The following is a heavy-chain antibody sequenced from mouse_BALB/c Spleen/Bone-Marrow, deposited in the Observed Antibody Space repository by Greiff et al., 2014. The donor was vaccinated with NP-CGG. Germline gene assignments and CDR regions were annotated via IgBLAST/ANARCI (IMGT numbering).Heavy chain of an antibody. CDR1: GYTFTDYN. D-gene: IGHD2-4*01. CDR3: AITTLYAMDY. Sequence: SGPELVKPGASVKISCKASGYTFTDYNMHWVKQSHGKSLEWIGYIYPYNGGTGYNQKFKSKATLTVDNSSSTAYMELRSMTSEDSAVYYCAITTLYAMDYWGQGTSVTVSS. V-gene: IGHV1S29*02. CDR2: IYPYNGGT. J-gene: IGHJ4*01.